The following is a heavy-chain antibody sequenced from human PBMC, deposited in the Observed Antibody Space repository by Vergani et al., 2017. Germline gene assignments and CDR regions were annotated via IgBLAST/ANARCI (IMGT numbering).Heavy chain of an antibody. Sequence: EVQLVESGGGLVQPGGSLRLSCAASGFTFSSYDMHWVRQATGNGLEWVSAIGTAGDTYYPVSVKGRLTISRENAKNSLYLQMNSLRAGDTAVYYCARGKERGYSGYDLYGMDVWGQGTTVTVSS. J-gene: IGHJ6*02. V-gene: IGHV3-13*04. CDR1: GFTFSSYD. CDR2: IGTAGDT. CDR3: ARGKERGYSGYDLYGMDV. D-gene: IGHD5-12*01.